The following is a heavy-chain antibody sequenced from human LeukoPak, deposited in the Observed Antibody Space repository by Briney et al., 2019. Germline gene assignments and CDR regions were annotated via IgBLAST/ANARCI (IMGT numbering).Heavy chain of an antibody. D-gene: IGHD2-2*01. CDR1: GYTFNAFG. Sequence: ASVKVSCKASGYTFNAFGISWVRQAPGQGLEWMGWISAFDGGTMYSHSLQGRLSMTTETSTTTAYMELRSLTSDDTAVYYCARLARYHLLEASDIWGQGTMVTVSS. CDR3: ARLARYHLLEASDI. J-gene: IGHJ3*02. CDR2: ISAFDGGT. V-gene: IGHV1-18*01.